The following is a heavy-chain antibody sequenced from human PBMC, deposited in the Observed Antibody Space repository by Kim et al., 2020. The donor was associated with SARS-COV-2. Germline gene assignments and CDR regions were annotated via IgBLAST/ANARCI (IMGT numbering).Heavy chain of an antibody. CDR3: AKAWTNLRTYNWFDP. CDR1: GFTFSTYA. D-gene: IGHD2-8*01. V-gene: IGHV3-23*01. CDR2: ISGSGGST. Sequence: GGSLRLSCAASGFTFSTYAMSWVRQAPGKGLEWVSAISGSGGSTYYAESVKGRFTISRDNSKNTLYLQMNSLRAEDTAVYYCAKAWTNLRTYNWFDPWGQGTLFTVSS. J-gene: IGHJ5*02.